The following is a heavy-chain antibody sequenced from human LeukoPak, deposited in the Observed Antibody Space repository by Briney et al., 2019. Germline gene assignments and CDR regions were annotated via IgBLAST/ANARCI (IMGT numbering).Heavy chain of an antibody. D-gene: IGHD4-17*01. CDR1: GYIFTSFY. CDR3: ARDKSVTTDWFDP. V-gene: IGHV1-69*13. CDR2: IIPIFGTA. J-gene: IGHJ5*02. Sequence: SVKVSCKASGYIFTSFYMHWVRQAPGQGLEWMGGIIPIFGTANYAQKFQGRVTITADESTSTAYMELSSLRSDDTAVYYCARDKSVTTDWFDPWGQGTLVTVSS.